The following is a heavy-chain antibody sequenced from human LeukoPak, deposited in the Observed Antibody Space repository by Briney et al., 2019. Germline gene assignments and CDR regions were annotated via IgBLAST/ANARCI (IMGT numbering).Heavy chain of an antibody. D-gene: IGHD1-26*01. Sequence: GGSLRLSCAASGFTFSSYWMSCVRQAPGKGLEWVANIKQDGREKYYVDSVKGRFTISRDNAKNSLYLQMNTLRAEDTAVYYCAREVGATNAFDIWGQGTMVTVSS. CDR3: AREVGATNAFDI. V-gene: IGHV3-7*04. J-gene: IGHJ3*02. CDR1: GFTFSSYW. CDR2: IKQDGREK.